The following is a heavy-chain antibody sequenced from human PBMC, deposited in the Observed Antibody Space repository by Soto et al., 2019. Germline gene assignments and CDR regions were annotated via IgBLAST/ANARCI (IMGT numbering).Heavy chain of an antibody. V-gene: IGHV3-23*01. J-gene: IGHJ4*02. CDR1: GFTFDSYA. D-gene: IGHD1-26*01. Sequence: RLSCAASGFTFDSYAMTWVRQAPGKGLEWVSTISGSGVNTYYADSVKGRFTVSRDNPKTTVYLQMNSLRAEDTAVYYCAKDLNGYSGSYSFPFLDSWGQGALVTVSS. CDR3: AKDLNGYSGSYSFPFLDS. CDR2: ISGSGVNT.